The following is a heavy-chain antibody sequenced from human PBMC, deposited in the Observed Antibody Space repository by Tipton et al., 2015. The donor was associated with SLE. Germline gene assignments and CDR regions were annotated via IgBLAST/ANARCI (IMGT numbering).Heavy chain of an antibody. CDR1: GYSFNTYW. D-gene: IGHD6-19*01. Sequence: QSGAEVKKPGESLKMSCKGSGYSFNTYWIGWVRQMPGKGLEWMGIIYPGDSDTRYSPSFQGQVTMSADKSISTAYLHWSSLRASDTAMYYCAGHPGGEGIKVAGTGTWFDPWGQGTMVTVSS. J-gene: IGHJ5*02. V-gene: IGHV5-51*01. CDR2: IYPGDSDT. CDR3: AGHPGGEGIKVAGTGTWFDP.